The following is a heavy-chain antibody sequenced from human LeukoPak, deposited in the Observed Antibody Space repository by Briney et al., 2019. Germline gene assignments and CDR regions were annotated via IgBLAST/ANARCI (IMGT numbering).Heavy chain of an antibody. J-gene: IGHJ4*02. Sequence: ASVKVSCKASGCTFSSYAISWVRQAPGQGLEWMGGIIPIFGTANYAQKFQGRVTITADKSTSTAYMEMSSLRSEDTAVYYCAREESCYGDYKYVKGFDYWGQGTVVTVSS. CDR1: GCTFSSYA. D-gene: IGHD4-17*01. CDR2: IIPIFGTA. V-gene: IGHV1-69*06. CDR3: AREESCYGDYKYVKGFDY.